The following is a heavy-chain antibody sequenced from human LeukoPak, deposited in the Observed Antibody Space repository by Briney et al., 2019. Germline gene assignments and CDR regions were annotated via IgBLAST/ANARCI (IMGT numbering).Heavy chain of an antibody. CDR1: GGSFSVYY. Sequence: PSETLSLTCAVYGGSFSVYYWSWIRQPPRKGLEWIGQIIHIGSTNYNPSLKCRVTISLATTKNKFSLNLNSVTGADTTVFYFPSDRIVRGYYYYYLDVWRKGTTVSVSS. CDR2: IIHIGST. CDR3: PSDRIVRGYYYYYLDV. V-gene: IGHV4-34*12. D-gene: IGHD3-16*02. J-gene: IGHJ6*03.